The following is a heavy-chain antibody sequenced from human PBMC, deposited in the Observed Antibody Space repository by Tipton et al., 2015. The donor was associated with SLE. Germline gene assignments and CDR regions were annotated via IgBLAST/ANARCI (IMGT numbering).Heavy chain of an antibody. J-gene: IGHJ4*02. CDR2: IYYTGNT. CDR1: GVSIRSSSYY. D-gene: IGHD3-22*01. V-gene: IGHV4-39*07. Sequence: TLSLTCSVSGVSIRSSSYYWGWIRQPPGKGLEWIGNIYYTGNTFYSPSLKSRVTISVDTSKNQFSLNLSSVTAADTAVYYCARDEYRYDTTGYHLLGHFDFCGQGTLVTVSS. CDR3: ARDEYRYDTTGYHLLGHFDF.